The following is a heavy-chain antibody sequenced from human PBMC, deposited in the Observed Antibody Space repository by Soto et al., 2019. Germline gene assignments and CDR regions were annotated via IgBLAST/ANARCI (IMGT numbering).Heavy chain of an antibody. CDR3: ARAPGNYYGSGSSYWYFDL. CDR2: ISTSGTTI. V-gene: IGHV3-48*02. CDR1: GFTFSLYT. D-gene: IGHD3-10*01. J-gene: IGHJ2*01. Sequence: VQLVESGGGLVQPGGSLRLSCGASGFTFSLYTMNWVRLAPGKGLEWVSYISTSGTTIYYSDSVRGRFTISRDDAKNSLYLQMNNLKDEDTALYYCARAPGNYYGSGSSYWYFDLWGRGTLVTVSS.